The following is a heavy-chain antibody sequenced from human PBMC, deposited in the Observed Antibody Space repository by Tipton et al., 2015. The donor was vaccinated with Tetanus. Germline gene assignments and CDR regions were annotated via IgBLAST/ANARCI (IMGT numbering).Heavy chain of an antibody. CDR3: AKAWGAVVALDY. CDR1: GFRFNSYA. J-gene: IGHJ4*02. Sequence: SLRLSCAASGFRFNSYAMSWVRQAPGKGLEWVSGILAGGGSTYYADSVKGRFTMSRDNSQDTVSLQMNNLRADDTAVYYCAKAWGAVVALDYWGQGTLGTVSS. V-gene: IGHV3-23*01. CDR2: ILAGGGST. D-gene: IGHD6-19*01.